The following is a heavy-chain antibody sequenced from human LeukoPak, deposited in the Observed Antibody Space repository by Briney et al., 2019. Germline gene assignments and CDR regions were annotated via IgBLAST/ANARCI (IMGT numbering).Heavy chain of an antibody. J-gene: IGHJ4*02. CDR3: ARDREYNWNYGYFEY. CDR2: INPSSGST. CDR1: GFTFTSYY. D-gene: IGHD1-7*01. Sequence: ASVKVSCKASGFTFTSYYMHWVRQAPGQGLEWMGIINPSSGSTTYAQKFRGRVTMTRDTSTSTVYMELGSLRSEDTAVYFCARDREYNWNYGYFEYWGQGTLVTVSS. V-gene: IGHV1-46*01.